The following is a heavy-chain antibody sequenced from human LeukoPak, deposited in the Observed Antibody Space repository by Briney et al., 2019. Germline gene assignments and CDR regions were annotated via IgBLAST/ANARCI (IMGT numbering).Heavy chain of an antibody. Sequence: ASVKVSCKASGYTFTKSYIHWVRQAPGQRLEWMGLINPGGDNTNYAQNFQGRVTMTSDTSARTVYMELSSLRSEDTAIYYCARVDTVGTVNPFYWGQGTLVTVSS. CDR2: INPGGDNT. V-gene: IGHV1-46*01. D-gene: IGHD5-12*01. CDR3: ARVDTVGTVNPFY. J-gene: IGHJ4*02. CDR1: GYTFTKSY.